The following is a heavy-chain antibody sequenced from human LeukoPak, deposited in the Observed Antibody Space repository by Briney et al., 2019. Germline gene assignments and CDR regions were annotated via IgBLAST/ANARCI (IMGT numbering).Heavy chain of an antibody. D-gene: IGHD5-12*01. V-gene: IGHV4-39*01. J-gene: IGHJ3*02. CDR3: ANGLVLAKNSGYDLTSDAFDI. CDR2: IYYSGST. Sequence: SETLSLTCTVSGGSISSSSYYWGWLRQPPGKGLEWIGSIYYSGSTYYNPSLKSRVTISVDTSKNQFSLKLSSVTAADTAVYYCANGLVLAKNSGYDLTSDAFDIWGQGTMVTVSS. CDR1: GGSISSSSYY.